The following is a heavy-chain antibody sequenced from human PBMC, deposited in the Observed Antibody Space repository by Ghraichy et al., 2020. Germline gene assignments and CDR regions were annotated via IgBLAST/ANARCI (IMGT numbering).Heavy chain of an antibody. CDR2: IYYSGST. CDR3: ARRGGWNYVDY. Sequence: SETLSLTCTVSGGSISSSSYYWGWIRQPPGKGLEWIGSIYYSGSTYYNPSLKSRVTISVDTSKNQFSLKLSSVTAADTAVYYCARRGGWNYVDYWGQGTLVTVSS. D-gene: IGHD6-19*01. V-gene: IGHV4-39*01. CDR1: GGSISSSSYY. J-gene: IGHJ4*02.